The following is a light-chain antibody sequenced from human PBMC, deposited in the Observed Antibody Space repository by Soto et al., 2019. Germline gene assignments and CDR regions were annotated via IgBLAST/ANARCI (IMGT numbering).Light chain of an antibody. CDR3: LLYYGGAYV. V-gene: IGLV7-43*01. Sequence: QAVLTQEPSLTVSPGGTVTLTCTSGTGAVTSGYYPTWFQQKPGQGTRALIYDTSNKHSWTPARFSGSLLGGNAALTLSGVQPEDEAEYYCLLYYGGAYVFGTGTKVTVL. CDR1: TGAVTSGYY. J-gene: IGLJ1*01. CDR2: DTS.